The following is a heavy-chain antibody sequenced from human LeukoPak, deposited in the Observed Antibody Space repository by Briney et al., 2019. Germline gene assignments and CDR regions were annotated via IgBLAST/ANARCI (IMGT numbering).Heavy chain of an antibody. CDR3: AIRDHYYDSDAFDI. CDR2: IYYSGST. CDR1: GGSISSGGYY. D-gene: IGHD3-22*01. J-gene: IGHJ3*02. Sequence: SQTLSLTCTVSGGSISSGGYYWSWIRQHPGKGLEWIGYIYYSGSTYYNPSLKSRVTISVDTSKNQFSLKLSSVTAADTAVYYCAIRDHYYDSDAFDIWGPGTMVTVSS. V-gene: IGHV4-31*03.